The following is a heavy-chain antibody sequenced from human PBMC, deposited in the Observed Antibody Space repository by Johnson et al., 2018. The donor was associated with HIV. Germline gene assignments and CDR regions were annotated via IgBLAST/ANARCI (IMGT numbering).Heavy chain of an antibody. D-gene: IGHD6-13*01. J-gene: IGHJ3*02. Sequence: VQLVESGGGLVQPGGSLRLSCAASGFTFSSYDMHWVRQAIGKGLEWVSAIGTAGDTYYPGSVKGRFTISRENAKNSLYLRMNSLRAGDTAVYYCARGGVYSSIWYPFQGAFDIWGQGTMVTVSS. CDR2: IGTAGDT. CDR1: GFTFSSYD. CDR3: ARGGVYSSIWYPFQGAFDI. V-gene: IGHV3-13*01.